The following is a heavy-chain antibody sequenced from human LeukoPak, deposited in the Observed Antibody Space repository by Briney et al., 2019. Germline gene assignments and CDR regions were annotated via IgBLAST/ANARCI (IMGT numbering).Heavy chain of an antibody. Sequence: GGSLRLSCAAFGFTFDDYAMHWVRHTPGQGREWVSLITWDGSTTHYADSVKGRFITSRDNSKNSLDLQMNSLRTEDTALYFCAKDRDRGLDHWGRGTLVTVSS. D-gene: IGHD3-16*02. CDR2: ITWDGSTT. J-gene: IGHJ4*02. V-gene: IGHV3-43*01. CDR1: GFTFDDYA. CDR3: AKDRDRGLDH.